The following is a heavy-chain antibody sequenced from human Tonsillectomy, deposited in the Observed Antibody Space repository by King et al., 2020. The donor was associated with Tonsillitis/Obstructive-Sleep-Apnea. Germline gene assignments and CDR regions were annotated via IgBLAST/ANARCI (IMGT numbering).Heavy chain of an antibody. Sequence: ESGGGLVQPGGSLRLSCAASGFTVSNNYMSWVRQAPGKGLEGVPVIYSGGSTYYADSVKGRFTVSRQNSKNTLYLQMNSLRAADTAVYYCARGVFTSSAPYNYWGQGTLVTVSS. CDR1: GFTVSNNY. J-gene: IGHJ4*02. V-gene: IGHV3-53*04. CDR3: ARGVFTSSAPYNY. CDR2: IYSGGST. D-gene: IGHD3-22*01.